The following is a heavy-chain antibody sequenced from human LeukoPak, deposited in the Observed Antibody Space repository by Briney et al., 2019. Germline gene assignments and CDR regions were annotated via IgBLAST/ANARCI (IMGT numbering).Heavy chain of an antibody. CDR3: ARCTTGRTFGSLREIKRSREIDY. V-gene: IGHV3-11*04. Sequence: LSLTCAVYGGSFSGYYMSWIRQAPGKGLEWVSYISSSGSTIYYADSVKGRFTISRDNAKNSLYLQMNSLRVEDTAVYYCARCTTGRTFGSLREIKRSREIDYWGQGTLVTVSS. D-gene: IGHD1-1*01. J-gene: IGHJ4*02. CDR2: ISSSGSTI. CDR1: GGSFSGYY.